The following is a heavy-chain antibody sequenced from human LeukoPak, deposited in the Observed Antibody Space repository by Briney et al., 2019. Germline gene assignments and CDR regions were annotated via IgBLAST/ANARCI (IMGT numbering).Heavy chain of an antibody. CDR2: IYSSGST. CDR3: ARGLSRYGEYYDSSGYPSGFDY. J-gene: IGHJ4*02. D-gene: IGHD3-22*01. V-gene: IGHV4-4*07. Sequence: SETLSLTCTVSGGSISSYYWSWIRQPAGKGLEWIGRIYSSGSTYYNPSLKSRVTISVDTSKNQFSLKLSSVTAADTAVYYCARGLSRYGEYYDSSGYPSGFDYWGQGTLVTVSS. CDR1: GGSISSYY.